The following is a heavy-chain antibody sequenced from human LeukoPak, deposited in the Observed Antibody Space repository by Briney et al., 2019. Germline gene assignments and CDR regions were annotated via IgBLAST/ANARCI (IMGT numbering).Heavy chain of an antibody. CDR2: ISSSSSTI. V-gene: IGHV3-48*04. Sequence: PGGSLRLSCAASGFTFKSFAMNWVRQAPGKGLEWVSYISSSSSTIYYADSVKGRFTISRDNAKNSLYLQMNSLRAEDTAVYYCARAPASLGGYYDSSGYRKAVYYGMDVWGQGTTVTVSS. J-gene: IGHJ6*02. CDR1: GFTFKSFA. D-gene: IGHD3-22*01. CDR3: ARAPASLGGYYDSSGYRKAVYYGMDV.